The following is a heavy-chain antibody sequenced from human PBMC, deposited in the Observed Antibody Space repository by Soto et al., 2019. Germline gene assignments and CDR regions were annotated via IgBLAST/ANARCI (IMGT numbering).Heavy chain of an antibody. Sequence: QLQLQESGPGLVKPSETLSLTCTVSGGSISSSSYYWGWIRQPPGKGLEWIGSIYYSGSTYYNPSLKRRVTISVDTSKNQFSLKLSSVTAADTAVYYCASSGWWYFDYWGQGTLVTVSS. V-gene: IGHV4-39*01. CDR2: IYYSGST. J-gene: IGHJ4*02. CDR1: GGSISSSSYY. CDR3: ASSGWWYFDY. D-gene: IGHD6-19*01.